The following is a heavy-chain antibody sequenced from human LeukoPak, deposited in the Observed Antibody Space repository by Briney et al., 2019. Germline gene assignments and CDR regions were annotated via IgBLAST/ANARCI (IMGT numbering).Heavy chain of an antibody. CDR3: AGLVGRYSTGMYYYFDY. Sequence: SETLSLTCAVSGGSISSVNLWSWVRQPPGKGLEWVGEMYLSGTDTYNPSLRGRVTISVDRSKNQLPLRLRSVTAADTAVYYCAGLVGRYSTGMYYYFDYWGPGTLVTVSS. V-gene: IGHV4-4*02. CDR1: GGSISSVNL. J-gene: IGHJ4*02. D-gene: IGHD1-26*01. CDR2: MYLSGTD.